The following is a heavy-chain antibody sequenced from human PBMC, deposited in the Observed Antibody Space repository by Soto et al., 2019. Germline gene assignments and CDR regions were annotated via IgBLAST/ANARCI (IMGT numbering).Heavy chain of an antibody. V-gene: IGHV1-69*12. Sequence: QVQLVQSGAEVKKPGSSVKVSCKASGGTFSSYAISWVRQAPGQGLEWMGGISRIFGTADYAQKFQGRVTITADESTSTAYMELSSLRSEDTAVYYCATPPAGYYYYGMDVWGQGTTVTVSS. CDR1: GGTFSSYA. CDR3: ATPPAGYYYYGMDV. CDR2: ISRIFGTA. J-gene: IGHJ6*02.